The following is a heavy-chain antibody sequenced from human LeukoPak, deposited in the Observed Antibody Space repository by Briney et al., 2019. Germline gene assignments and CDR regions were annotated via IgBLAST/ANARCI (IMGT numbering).Heavy chain of an antibody. CDR2: IRSTGAST. J-gene: IGHJ3*02. Sequence: TGGSLRLSCAASGFTFSAFAMTWVRQAPGKGLEWVSTIRSTGASTYYADSVKGRFTISRDNSKNTLYLQMNILTAKDTAVYYCAKGALYGSGSYYSAFDIWGQGTVVTVSS. V-gene: IGHV3-23*01. CDR1: GFTFSAFA. CDR3: AKGALYGSGSYYSAFDI. D-gene: IGHD3-10*01.